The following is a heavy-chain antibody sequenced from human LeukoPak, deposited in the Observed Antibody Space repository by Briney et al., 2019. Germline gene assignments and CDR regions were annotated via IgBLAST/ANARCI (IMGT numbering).Heavy chain of an antibody. D-gene: IGHD4-17*01. CDR3: ATGDYGDTYNWFDP. CDR2: FDPEDGET. V-gene: IGHV1-24*01. J-gene: IGHJ5*02. CDR1: GYTLTELS. Sequence: APVEVSCKVSGYTLTELSMHWVRQAPGKGLEWMGGFDPEDGETIYAQKFQGRVTMTEDTSTDTAYMELSSLRSEDTAVYYCATGDYGDTYNWFDPWGQGTLVTVSS.